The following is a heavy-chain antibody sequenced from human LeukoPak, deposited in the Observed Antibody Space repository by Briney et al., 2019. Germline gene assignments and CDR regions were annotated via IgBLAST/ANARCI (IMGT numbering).Heavy chain of an antibody. CDR1: GFTFSSYA. CDR2: ISGNGGST. Sequence: GGSLRLSCAASGFTFSSYAMSWVRQARGKGLELVSVISGNGGSTYYADSVKGRFTISRDNSKNTLYLQMNSLRGEDTAVYYCAKADSARGVTLKSTIDYWGQGTLVTVSS. J-gene: IGHJ4*02. D-gene: IGHD2-21*02. CDR3: AKADSARGVTLKSTIDY. V-gene: IGHV3-23*01.